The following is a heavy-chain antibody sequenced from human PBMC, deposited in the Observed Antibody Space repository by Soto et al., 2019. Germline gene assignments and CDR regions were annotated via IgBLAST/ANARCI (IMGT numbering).Heavy chain of an antibody. CDR2: IYYSGST. V-gene: IGHV4-30-4*01. CDR1: GGSISSGDYY. CDR3: ARAKILLRITGNWFDP. D-gene: IGHD1-20*01. Sequence: KPSETLSLTCTVSGGSISSGDYYWSWIRQPPGKGLEWIGYIYYSGSTYYNPSLKSRVTISVDTSKNQFSLKLSSVTAADTAVYYCARAKILLRITGNWFDPWGQGTLVTVSS. J-gene: IGHJ5*02.